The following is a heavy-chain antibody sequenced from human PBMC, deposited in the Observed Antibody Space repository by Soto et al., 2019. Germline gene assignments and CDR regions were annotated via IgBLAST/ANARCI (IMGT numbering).Heavy chain of an antibody. CDR3: AAAKGDIVVVPAVNDAFDI. CDR1: GFTFTSSA. D-gene: IGHD2-2*01. Sequence: QMQLVQSGPEVKKPGTSVKVSCKASGFTFTSSAVQWVRQARGQRLEWIGWIVVGSGNTNYAQKFQERVTITRDMSTSTAYMELSSLRSEDTAVYYCAAAKGDIVVVPAVNDAFDIWGLGTMVTVSS. CDR2: IVVGSGNT. V-gene: IGHV1-58*01. J-gene: IGHJ3*02.